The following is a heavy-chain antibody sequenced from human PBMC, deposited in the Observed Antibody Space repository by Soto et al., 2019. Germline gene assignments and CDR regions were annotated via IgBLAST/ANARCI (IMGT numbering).Heavy chain of an antibody. CDR3: ARLYSSGWPRSYFDY. CDR2: ISAYHGST. CDR1: GYTFTRFG. V-gene: IGHV1-18*01. Sequence: QVQLVQSGAEVKRPGSSVKVSCKASGYTFTRFGIDWVRQAPGQGLEFMGWISAYHGSTNYAQNFQGRVTMTTDTPTSTAYMELMSLRSDDTAVYYCARLYSSGWPRSYFDYWGQGTLVTVSS. D-gene: IGHD6-19*01. J-gene: IGHJ4*02.